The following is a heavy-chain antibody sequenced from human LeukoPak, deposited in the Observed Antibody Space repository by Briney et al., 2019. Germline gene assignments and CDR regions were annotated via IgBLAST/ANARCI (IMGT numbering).Heavy chain of an antibody. Sequence: GGSLRLSCVASGFTFSTSWMNWVRQAPGKGLEWVANIKGDGSVQSYVDSVKGRFTISRDNAKNSLYLQMNSLRVEDTAVYYCARDCGSDCSQAFDIWGQGTMVTVSS. D-gene: IGHD2-21*02. CDR2: IKGDGSVQ. V-gene: IGHV3-7*05. CDR3: ARDCGSDCSQAFDI. CDR1: GFTFSTSW. J-gene: IGHJ3*02.